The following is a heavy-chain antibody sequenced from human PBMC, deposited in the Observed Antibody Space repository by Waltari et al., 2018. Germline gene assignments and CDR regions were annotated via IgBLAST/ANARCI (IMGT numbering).Heavy chain of an antibody. Sequence: QLQLQESVPGLVKPSETLSLTCTVSGGSIGSSNNYWGWHRQPPGKGLEWIGSIYYSGNTYYNPSLKSRVTISVDTSKNQFSLRLSSATAADTAVYYCARSGTYRGYFDYWGQGTLVTVSS. V-gene: IGHV4-39*01. CDR1: GGSIGSSNNY. J-gene: IGHJ4*02. D-gene: IGHD1-26*01. CDR2: IYYSGNT. CDR3: ARSGTYRGYFDY.